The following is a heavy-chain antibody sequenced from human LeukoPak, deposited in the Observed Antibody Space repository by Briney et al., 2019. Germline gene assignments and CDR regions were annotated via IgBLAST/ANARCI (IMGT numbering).Heavy chain of an antibody. CDR3: ANLHTVSTSVP. CDR2: ISDSGGST. J-gene: IGHJ4*02. Sequence: PGGSLRLSCAASGFTFSTYGMNWVRQGPGKGLEWVSGISDSGGSTYYADSVKGRFTIPRDNSKNTLYLQMNSLRAEDTAIYYCANLHTVSTSVPWGQGTLVTVSS. CDR1: GFTFSTYG. V-gene: IGHV3-23*01. D-gene: IGHD4-17*01.